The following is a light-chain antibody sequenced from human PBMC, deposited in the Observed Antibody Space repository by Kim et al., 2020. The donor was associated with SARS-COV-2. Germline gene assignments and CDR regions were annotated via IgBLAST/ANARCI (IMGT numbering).Light chain of an antibody. V-gene: IGLV1-44*01. CDR2: TNN. CDR3: AAWDDSLNVV. CDR1: SSNIGSNT. Sequence: PGQGVTIACPGSSSNIGSNTVSWYQQLPGTAPKRLIYTNNQRPSGVPDRFSGSKSGTSASLAISGLQSEDEADYYCAAWDDSLNVVFGGGTKLTVL. J-gene: IGLJ3*02.